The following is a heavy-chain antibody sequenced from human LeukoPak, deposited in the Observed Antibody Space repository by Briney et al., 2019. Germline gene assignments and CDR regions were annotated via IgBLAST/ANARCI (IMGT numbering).Heavy chain of an antibody. Sequence: GGSLRLSCAASGFTVSSNYMSWVRQAPGKGLEWVSVIYSGGSTYHADSVKGRFTISRDNAKNSLYLQMNSLRAEDTAVYYCARGDKYSSSSYFDYWGQGTLVTVSS. D-gene: IGHD6-6*01. V-gene: IGHV3-66*01. CDR2: IYSGGST. CDR1: GFTVSSNY. J-gene: IGHJ4*02. CDR3: ARGDKYSSSSYFDY.